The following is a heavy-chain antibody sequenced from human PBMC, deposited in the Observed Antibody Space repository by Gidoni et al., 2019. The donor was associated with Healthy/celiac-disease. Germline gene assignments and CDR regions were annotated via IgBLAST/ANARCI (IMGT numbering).Heavy chain of an antibody. CDR1: GYIFTNYW. Sequence: EVQLVPSGAEVKQPGESRKISCKGSGYIFTNYWIGWVRPMPGKGLEWMGIIYPGDSDTRYSPAFQGQVTISADKPISTAYLQWSSLKASDTAMYYCARLGVHDFWSPNDYWGQGTLVTVSS. CDR3: ARLGVHDFWSPNDY. J-gene: IGHJ4*02. D-gene: IGHD3-3*01. V-gene: IGHV5-51*01. CDR2: IYPGDSDT.